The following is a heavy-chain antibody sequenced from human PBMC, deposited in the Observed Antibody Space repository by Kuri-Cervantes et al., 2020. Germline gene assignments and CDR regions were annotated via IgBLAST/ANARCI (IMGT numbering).Heavy chain of an antibody. CDR2: ISAYNGDT. J-gene: IGHJ5*02. V-gene: IGHV1-18*01. CDR1: GYTFTSYG. D-gene: IGHD3-22*01. Sequence: ASVKVSCKASGYTFTSYGISWVRQAPGQGLEWMGWISAYNGDTNYAQKFQGRVTITTDESTSTAYMELSSLRSEDTAVYYCARAKEGYYDSSGYWFDPWGQGTLVTVSS. CDR3: ARAKEGYYDSSGYWFDP.